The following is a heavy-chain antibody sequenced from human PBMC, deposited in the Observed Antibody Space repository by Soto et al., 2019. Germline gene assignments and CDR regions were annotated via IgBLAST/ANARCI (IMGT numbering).Heavy chain of an antibody. CDR2: MNTNSDDT. Sequence: GSLKVACRTSGYTFTSYDINWVRQAPGQGLEWVGWMNTNSDDTRSAQKFRGRLTLTRDKSMRAVYMKLSNLRPDDTAVYYCAREWSAAGHFYGMDVWGQGTTVTVSS. CDR3: AREWSAAGHFYGMDV. V-gene: IGHV1-8*01. J-gene: IGHJ6*02. D-gene: IGHD6-13*01. CDR1: GYTFTSYD.